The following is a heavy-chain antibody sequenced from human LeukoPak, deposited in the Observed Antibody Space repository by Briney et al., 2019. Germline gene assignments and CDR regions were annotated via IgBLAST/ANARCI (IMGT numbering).Heavy chain of an antibody. V-gene: IGHV1-18*01. CDR1: GYTFTSYG. CDR2: ISTYNGNT. D-gene: IGHD1-26*01. J-gene: IGHJ4*02. CDR3: ARWGGATTPFDY. Sequence: GASVKLSCKASGYTFTSYGISWVLEAPGQELAWVGWISTYNGNTNYGQTLQGRVTMTTDTSTSTAYMELRSLTSDDTAVYYCARWGGATTPFDYWGQGTLVTVSS.